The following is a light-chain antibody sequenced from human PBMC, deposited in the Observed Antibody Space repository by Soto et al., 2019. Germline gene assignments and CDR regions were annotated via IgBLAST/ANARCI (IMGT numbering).Light chain of an antibody. CDR2: GAS. CDR1: QSVSSN. J-gene: IGKJ1*01. Sequence: EIVMTQSPATLSLSPGDRATFSCRASQSVSSNLAWYQQKPGQAPRLLIYGASIRATGIPARFSGSGSGTEFTLTISSLQSEDFAVYYCQHYNNWPPWTFGQGTKVDIK. V-gene: IGKV3-15*01. CDR3: QHYNNWPPWT.